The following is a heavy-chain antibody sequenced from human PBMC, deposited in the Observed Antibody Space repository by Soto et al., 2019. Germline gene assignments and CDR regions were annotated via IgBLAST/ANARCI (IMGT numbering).Heavy chain of an antibody. CDR3: ARAKSGSYPFDY. Sequence: LSLTCTVSGGSTSSYYWSWIRQPPGKGLEWIGYINYSGRTNYNPSLKSRVTISVDTSKNQFSLKVSSVTAADTAVYYCARAKSGSYPFDYWGQGTLVTVSS. V-gene: IGHV4-59*01. CDR1: GGSTSSYY. J-gene: IGHJ4*02. CDR2: INYSGRT. D-gene: IGHD1-26*01.